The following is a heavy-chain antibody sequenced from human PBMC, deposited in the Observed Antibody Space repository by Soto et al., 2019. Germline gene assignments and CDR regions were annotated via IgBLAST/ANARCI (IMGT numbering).Heavy chain of an antibody. CDR3: ESGTFNDISFDS. D-gene: IGHD2-8*01. CDR1: GGSIDTGGFY. CDR2: IYYTGAA. Sequence: QVQLQESGPGLVKPSQTLTLTCSVSGGSIDTGGFYWSWARRLPGKGLQWIGYIYYTGAAYYNPALMCRVVRCLDTSSNQYSLSLTYLTAADTAVYSCESGTFNDISFDSWGYGRLVTVSS. J-gene: IGHJ4*01. V-gene: IGHV4-31*03.